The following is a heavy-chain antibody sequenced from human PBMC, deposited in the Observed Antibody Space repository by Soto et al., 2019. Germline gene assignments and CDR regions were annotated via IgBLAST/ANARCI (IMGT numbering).Heavy chain of an antibody. CDR3: AREPNPLWFGEGDAFDI. V-gene: IGHV1-18*04. Sequence: ASVKVSCKASGYTFTSYGISWVRQAPGQGLEWMGWISAYNGNTNYAQKLQGRVTMTTDTSTSTAHMELRSLRSDDTAVYYCAREPNPLWFGEGDAFDIWGQGTMVTVSS. CDR1: GYTFTSYG. CDR2: ISAYNGNT. D-gene: IGHD3-10*01. J-gene: IGHJ3*02.